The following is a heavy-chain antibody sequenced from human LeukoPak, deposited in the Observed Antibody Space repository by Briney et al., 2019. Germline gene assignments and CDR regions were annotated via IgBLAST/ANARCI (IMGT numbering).Heavy chain of an antibody. J-gene: IGHJ3*02. CDR2: INPNSGGT. CDR1: GYTFTGYY. V-gene: IGHV1-2*02. CDR3: ARGAYLPEAAFDI. Sequence: ASVKVSCKASGYTFTGYYMHWVRQAPGQGLEWMGWINPNSGGTNYAQKFQGRVTMTRDTSISTDYMELSRLRSDDTAVYYCARGAYLPEAAFDIWGQGTMVTVSS.